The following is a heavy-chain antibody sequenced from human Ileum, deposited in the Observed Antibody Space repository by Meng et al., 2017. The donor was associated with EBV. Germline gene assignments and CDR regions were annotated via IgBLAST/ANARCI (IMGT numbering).Heavy chain of an antibody. CDR3: AKEHSDYDYFDD. CDR2: TSGNGGKI. Sequence: EAQLLESGGGLVQPGGSVRLSCVGSGFTFSNYAMSWVRQAPGKGLDWVSGTSGNGGKIYYADSVKGRFTISRDNSKNTLYLQMNSLRAEDTAVYYCAKEHSDYDYFDDWGQGTLVTVSS. D-gene: IGHD5-12*01. J-gene: IGHJ4*02. CDR1: GFTFSNYA. V-gene: IGHV3-23*01.